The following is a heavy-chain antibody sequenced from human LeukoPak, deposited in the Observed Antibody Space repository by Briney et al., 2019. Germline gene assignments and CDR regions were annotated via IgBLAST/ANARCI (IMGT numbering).Heavy chain of an antibody. Sequence: SETLSLTCAVYGGSFSGYYWSWIRQPPGEGLEWIGEINHSGSTNYNPSLKSRVTISVDTSKNQFSLKLSSVTAADTAVYYCARGMGGDYYGMDVWGQGTTVTVSS. CDR1: GGSFSGYY. CDR2: INHSGST. D-gene: IGHD1-26*01. V-gene: IGHV4-34*01. CDR3: ARGMGGDYYGMDV. J-gene: IGHJ6*02.